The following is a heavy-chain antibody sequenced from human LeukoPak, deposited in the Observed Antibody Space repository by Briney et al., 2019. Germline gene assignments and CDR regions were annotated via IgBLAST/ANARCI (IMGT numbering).Heavy chain of an antibody. J-gene: IGHJ3*02. CDR2: ISYSGNT. Sequence: PSETLSLTCTVSGGSIISSDYHWGWVRQPPGKGLEWIGTISYSGNTDYNPSLRSRVTISVDTSNNQFSLRLGSVTAADTAVYHCTRHCCSGPAKRVFDIWGQGTMVTVFS. V-gene: IGHV4-39*01. CDR1: GGSIISSDYH. CDR3: TRHCCSGPAKRVFDI. D-gene: IGHD2-15*01.